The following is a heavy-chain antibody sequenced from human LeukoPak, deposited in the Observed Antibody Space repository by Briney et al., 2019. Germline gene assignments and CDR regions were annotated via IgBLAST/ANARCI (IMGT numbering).Heavy chain of an antibody. J-gene: IGHJ6*02. CDR3: LGDYHGMDA. Sequence: PGGSLRLSCAASGFTVSEYDMHWVRQATGKGLEWVSAIGIVGDTYYVGSVKGRFTMSRDNASNKVHLQMNSLRDGDTGFYYCLGDYHGMDAWGQGTTVIVSS. CDR2: IGIVGDT. D-gene: IGHD3-16*02. CDR1: GFTVSEYD. V-gene: IGHV3-13*01.